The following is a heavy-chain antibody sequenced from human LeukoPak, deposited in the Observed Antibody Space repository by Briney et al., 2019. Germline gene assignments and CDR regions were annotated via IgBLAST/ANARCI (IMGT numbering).Heavy chain of an antibody. CDR3: ASRFGYLSPVPFDY. Sequence: TSETLSLTCAVSGGSISSYYWSWIRQPPGKGLEWIGYIYYSGSTNYNPSLKSRVTISVDTSKNQFSLKLSSVTAADTAVYYCASRFGYLSPVPFDYWGQGTLVTVSS. V-gene: IGHV4-59*08. J-gene: IGHJ4*02. D-gene: IGHD3-16*01. CDR2: IYYSGST. CDR1: GGSISSYY.